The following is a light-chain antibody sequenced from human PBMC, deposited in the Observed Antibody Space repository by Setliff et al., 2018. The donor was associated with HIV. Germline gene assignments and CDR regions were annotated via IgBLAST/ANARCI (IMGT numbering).Light chain of an antibody. CDR2: DVS. V-gene: IGLV2-14*03. J-gene: IGLJ1*01. Sequence: QSALTQPASVSGSPGQSITISCTGTSSDVGGYSFVSWYQQLPDKAPKLMIYDVSYRPSGVSDRFSGSKSGNTASLTISGLQAEDEADYYCSSYTNTPLYVFGTGTKVTVL. CDR1: SSDVGGYSF. CDR3: SSYTNTPLYV.